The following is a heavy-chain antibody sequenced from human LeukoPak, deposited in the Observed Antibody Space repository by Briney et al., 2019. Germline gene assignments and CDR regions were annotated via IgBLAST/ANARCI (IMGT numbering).Heavy chain of an antibody. D-gene: IGHD6-13*01. V-gene: IGHV3-30*02. Sequence: PGGSLRLSCAASGFTFRTYGMHWVRQAPGKGLEWVAFIRNDGTIKYYADSVKGRFTISRDNSKNTLFLQMNSLRAEDTAVYSCAKTASNSWGFFDYWGQGTLVTVSS. CDR1: GFTFRTYG. CDR2: IRNDGTIK. J-gene: IGHJ4*02. CDR3: AKTASNSWGFFDY.